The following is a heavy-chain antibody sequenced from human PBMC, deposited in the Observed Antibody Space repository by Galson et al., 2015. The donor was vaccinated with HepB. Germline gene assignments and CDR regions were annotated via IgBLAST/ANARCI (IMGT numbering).Heavy chain of an antibody. Sequence: SLRLSCAASGFTFSNFNMNWVRQAPGKGLEWVSSISSSSTYIYYADSVKGRFTISRDNAKNSLYLHMNSLRAEDTAVYYCAREATSSLDWLDPWGQGTLVTVSS. CDR2: ISSSSTYI. V-gene: IGHV3-21*01. D-gene: IGHD6-13*01. CDR3: AREATSSLDWLDP. J-gene: IGHJ5*02. CDR1: GFTFSNFN.